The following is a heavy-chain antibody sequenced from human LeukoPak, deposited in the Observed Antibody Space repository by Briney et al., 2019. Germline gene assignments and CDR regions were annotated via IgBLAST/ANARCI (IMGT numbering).Heavy chain of an antibody. D-gene: IGHD3-22*01. CDR2: ISGSGGST. J-gene: IGHJ4*02. Sequence: HPGGSLRLSCAASGFTFSSYAMSWVRQAPGKGLEWVSAISGSGGSTYYADSVKGRFTISRDNAKNSLYLQMNSLRAEDTAVYYCARDPHYYDSSGYSFDYWGQGTLVTVSS. CDR3: ARDPHYYDSSGYSFDY. V-gene: IGHV3-23*01. CDR1: GFTFSSYA.